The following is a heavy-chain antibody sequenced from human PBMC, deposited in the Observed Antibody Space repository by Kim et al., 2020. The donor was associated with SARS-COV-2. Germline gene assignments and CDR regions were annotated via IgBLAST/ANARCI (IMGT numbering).Heavy chain of an antibody. J-gene: IGHJ6*02. CDR3: ARDGRYGMDV. V-gene: IGHV4-31*03. CDR1: GGSISSGGYY. Sequence: SETLSLTCTVSGGSISSGGYYWSWIRQHPGKGLEWIGYIYYSGSTYYNPSLKSRVTISLDTSKNQFSLKLSSVTAADTAVYYCARDGRYGMDVWGQGTTVTVSS. CDR2: IYYSGST.